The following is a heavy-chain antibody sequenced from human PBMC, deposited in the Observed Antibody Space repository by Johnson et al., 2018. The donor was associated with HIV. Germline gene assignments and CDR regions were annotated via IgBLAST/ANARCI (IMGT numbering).Heavy chain of an antibody. CDR2: VQYDGTDK. D-gene: IGHD1-7*01. V-gene: IGHV3-30*02. CDR3: ARVQGKDNGNYGDAFDI. J-gene: IGHJ3*02. CDR1: GFTFSSFG. Sequence: QVQLVESGGGVVQPGGSLRLSCAASGFTFSSFGMHWIRQAAGKGLEWVAFVQYDGTDKYYADSVEGRFTISRDNSKNTLYLQMNSLRAEDTAVYYCARVQGKDNGNYGDAFDIWGQGTMVTVSS.